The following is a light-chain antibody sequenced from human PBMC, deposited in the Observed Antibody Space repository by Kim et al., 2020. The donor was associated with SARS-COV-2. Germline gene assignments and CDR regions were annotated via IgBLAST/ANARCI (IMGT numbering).Light chain of an antibody. V-gene: IGLV2-14*04. CDR2: DVS. CDR3: SSYENNRSWV. J-gene: IGLJ3*02. Sequence: QSTTTSCNGTRSDIGDYNYVSWYRQEPGKAPKLMIYDVSKRPSGVSNRLSGSKSGTTASLTISGLQAEDEADYFCSSYENNRSWVFGGGTKVTVL. CDR1: RSDIGDYNY.